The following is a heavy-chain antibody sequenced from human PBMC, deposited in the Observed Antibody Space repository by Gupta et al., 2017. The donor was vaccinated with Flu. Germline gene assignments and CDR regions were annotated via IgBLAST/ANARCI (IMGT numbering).Heavy chain of an antibody. D-gene: IGHD1-14*01. CDR3: ARARVPKSPGLRYTYMDV. Sequence: QGRLVQSGTEVTEPGSSVKVSCTTSGGPVNVSTNFFTWVRQAPGQGLEWMGKITPLFGRINYAQTFQGRLSITADRSTNTVYMELNRLTSEDTAVYYCARARVPKSPGLRYTYMDVWGQGTTVIVAS. J-gene: IGHJ6*03. V-gene: IGHV1-69*06. CDR2: ITPLFGRI. CDR1: GGPVNVSTNF.